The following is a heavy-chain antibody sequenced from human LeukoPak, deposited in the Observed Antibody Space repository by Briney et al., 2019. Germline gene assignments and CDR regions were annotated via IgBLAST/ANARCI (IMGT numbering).Heavy chain of an antibody. V-gene: IGHV4-59*08. CDR2: IYYSGST. CDR1: GGSISSYY. J-gene: IGHJ4*02. Sequence: SETLSLTCTVSGGSISSYYWSWIRQPPGKGLECIGYIYYSGSTNYNPSLKSRVTISVDTSKNQFSLKLSSVTAADTAVYYCARHGNDILTGIFDDWGQGTLVTVSS. D-gene: IGHD3-9*01. CDR3: ARHGNDILTGIFDD.